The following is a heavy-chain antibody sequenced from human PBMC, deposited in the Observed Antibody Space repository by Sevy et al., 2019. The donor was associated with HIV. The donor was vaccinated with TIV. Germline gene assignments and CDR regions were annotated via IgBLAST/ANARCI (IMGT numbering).Heavy chain of an antibody. CDR3: VRDLPPSATTVAHFDC. CDR1: GFSFSSYE. D-gene: IGHD4-17*01. J-gene: IGHJ4*02. V-gene: IGHV3-48*03. Sequence: GGSLRLSCAASGFSFSSYEMNWVRQAPGKGLEWVSYISNSGTTISYSDSVRGRFTISRDNARNLLYLQMNSLRAEDTVVYYCVRDLPPSATTVAHFDCWGQGTLVTVSS. CDR2: ISNSGTTI.